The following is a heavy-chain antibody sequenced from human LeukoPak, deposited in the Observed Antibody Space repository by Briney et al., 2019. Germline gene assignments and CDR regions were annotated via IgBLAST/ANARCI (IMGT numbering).Heavy chain of an antibody. CDR2: IYYSGST. J-gene: IGHJ2*01. CDR3: ARSSYYYDSSGYYYGSDYWYFDL. D-gene: IGHD3-22*01. V-gene: IGHV4-59*08. CDR1: GGSISSYY. Sequence: SETLSLTCTVSGGSISSYYWSWIRQPPGKGLEWIGYIYYSGSTNYNPSLKSRVTISVDTSKSQFSLKLSSVTAADTAVYYCARSSYYYDSSGYYYGSDYWYFDLWGRGTLVTVSS.